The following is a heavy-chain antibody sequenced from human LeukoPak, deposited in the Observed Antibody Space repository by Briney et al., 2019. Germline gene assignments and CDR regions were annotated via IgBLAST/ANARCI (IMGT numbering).Heavy chain of an antibody. V-gene: IGHV4-34*01. D-gene: IGHD6-19*01. CDR2: INHSGST. J-gene: IGHJ4*02. CDR1: GGSFSGYY. CDR3: ARGLHSSGWFDY. Sequence: PSETLSLTCAVYGGSFSGYYWSWIRQPPGKGPEWIGEINHSGSTNYNPSLKSRVTISVDTSKNQFSLKLSSVTAADTAVYYCARGLHSSGWFDYWGQGTLVTVSS.